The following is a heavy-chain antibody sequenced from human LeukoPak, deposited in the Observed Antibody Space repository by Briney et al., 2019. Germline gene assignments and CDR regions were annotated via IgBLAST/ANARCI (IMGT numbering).Heavy chain of an antibody. J-gene: IGHJ2*01. CDR1: GFSFSSYS. CDR3: ARDAATIGTYWYFDL. D-gene: IGHD1-1*01. V-gene: IGHV3-48*02. Sequence: GGSLRLPCAASGFSFSSYSMNWVRQAPGKGLEWVSYISNSDSTVYYADSVKGRFTISRDNAKFSLFLQMNTLRDEDTAVYYCARDAATIGTYWYFDLWGRGTLVTVSS. CDR2: ISNSDSTV.